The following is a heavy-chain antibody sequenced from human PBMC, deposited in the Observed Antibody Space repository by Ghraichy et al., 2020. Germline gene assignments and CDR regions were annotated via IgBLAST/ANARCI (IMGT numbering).Heavy chain of an antibody. J-gene: IGHJ4*02. CDR1: GFTFSSYS. CDR3: AREDSGSYYPFDY. D-gene: IGHD1-26*01. V-gene: IGHV3-21*01. CDR2: ISSSSSYI. Sequence: GGSLRLSCAASGFTFSSYSMNWVRQAPGKGLEWVSSISSSSSYIYYADSVKGRFTISRDNAKNSLYLQMNSLRAEDTAVYYCAREDSGSYYPFDYWGQGTLVTVSA.